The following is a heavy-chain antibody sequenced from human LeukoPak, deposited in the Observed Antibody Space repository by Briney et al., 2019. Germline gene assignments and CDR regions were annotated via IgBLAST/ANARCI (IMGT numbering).Heavy chain of an antibody. V-gene: IGHV1-46*01. CDR1: GYTFISDY. CDR3: ARDNSVGETAWWFDP. Sequence: ASVKVSCKASGYTFISDYMHWVRQAPGQGLEWMGFINPSGSSAAYAQKFQGRLTMTRDMFTSTDYMELTSLTSDDTAVYYCARDNSVGETAWWFDPWGQGTLVTVSS. D-gene: IGHD1-26*01. J-gene: IGHJ5*02. CDR2: INPSGSSA.